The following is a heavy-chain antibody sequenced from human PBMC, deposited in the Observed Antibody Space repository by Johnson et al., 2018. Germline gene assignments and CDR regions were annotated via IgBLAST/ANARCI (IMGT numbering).Heavy chain of an antibody. V-gene: IGHV3-30*18. CDR3: AKDYIRWGLPGRYMDV. CDR1: GFTFSSYG. Sequence: QVQLVESGGGVVQPGRSLRLSCAASGFTFSSYGMHWVRQAPGKGLEWVAFISYDGSNKYYADSVKGRFTISRDNSKNTLYLQMNSRRAEDTAVYYWAKDYIRWGLPGRYMDVWGQGTTVTGSS. CDR2: ISYDGSNK. D-gene: IGHD1-26*01. J-gene: IGHJ6*02.